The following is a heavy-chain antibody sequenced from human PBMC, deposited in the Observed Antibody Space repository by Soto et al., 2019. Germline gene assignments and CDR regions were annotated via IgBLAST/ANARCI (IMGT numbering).Heavy chain of an antibody. D-gene: IGHD3-10*01. J-gene: IGHJ6*02. CDR2: INPNSGGT. V-gene: IGHV1-2*04. Sequence: GASVKVSCKASGYTFTGYYMHWVRQAPGQGLEWMGWINPNSGGTNYAQKFQGWVTMTRDTSISTAYMELSRLRSDDTAVYYCARLARYGSGSSPDPDRPYYYCGMDVWGQGTTVTVSS. CDR3: ARLARYGSGSSPDPDRPYYYCGMDV. CDR1: GYTFTGYY.